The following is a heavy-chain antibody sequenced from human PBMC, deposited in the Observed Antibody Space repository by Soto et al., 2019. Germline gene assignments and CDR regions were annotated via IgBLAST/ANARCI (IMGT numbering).Heavy chain of an antibody. CDR3: ARAPDGWGYFDY. V-gene: IGHV4-61*01. Sequence: QVQLQESGPGLVKPSETLSLTCTVSGGSVSSGSYYWSWIRQPPGKGLEWLGYIYNSGSTIYKPSLRSRVTISVDTSNTQFSLKLSSVTAADTAVYYCARAPDGWGYFDYWGQGTLVTVSS. CDR1: GGSVSSGSYY. D-gene: IGHD3-16*01. J-gene: IGHJ4*02. CDR2: IYNSGST.